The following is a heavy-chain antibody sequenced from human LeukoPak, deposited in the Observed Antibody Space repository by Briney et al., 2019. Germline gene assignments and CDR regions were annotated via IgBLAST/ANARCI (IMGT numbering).Heavy chain of an antibody. CDR1: GFTFSSYA. V-gene: IGHV3-30*04. Sequence: GGSLRLSCAASGFTFSSYAMHWVRQAPGKGLEWVAVISYDGSSKYYADSVKGRFTISRDNPKNTLYLQMNSLRAEDTAVYYCARDTTYQLLGLHYYYGMDVWGQGTTVTVSS. J-gene: IGHJ6*02. D-gene: IGHD2-2*01. CDR2: ISYDGSSK. CDR3: ARDTTYQLLGLHYYYGMDV.